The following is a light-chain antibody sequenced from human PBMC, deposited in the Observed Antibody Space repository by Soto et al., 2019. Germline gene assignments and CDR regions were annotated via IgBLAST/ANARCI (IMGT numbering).Light chain of an antibody. CDR3: SSYTSSSNFYV. CDR2: DVS. CDR1: SSDVGGYKY. V-gene: IGLV2-14*01. Sequence: QSVLTQPASVSGSPGQSITISCTGTSSDVGGYKYVSWYQQHPGKAPKLMIYDVSNRPSGVSNRFSGSKTGNTASLTISGLQAEDEADYYCSSYTSSSNFYVFGTGTKVTVL. J-gene: IGLJ1*01.